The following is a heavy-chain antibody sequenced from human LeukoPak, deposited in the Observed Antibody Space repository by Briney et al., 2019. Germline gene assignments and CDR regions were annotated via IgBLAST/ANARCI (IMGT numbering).Heavy chain of an antibody. V-gene: IGHV4-34*01. J-gene: IGHJ6*03. CDR1: GGSFSGYY. D-gene: IGHD2-2*01. CDR3: ARLGFPGCSSTSCYGYYYYYMDV. CDR2: INHSGST. Sequence: SETLSLTCAVYGGSFSGYYWSWIRQPPGKGLEWIGEINHSGSTYYNPSLKSRVTISVDTSKNQFSLKLSSVTAADTAVYYCARLGFPGCSSTSCYGYYYYYMDVWGKGTTVTISS.